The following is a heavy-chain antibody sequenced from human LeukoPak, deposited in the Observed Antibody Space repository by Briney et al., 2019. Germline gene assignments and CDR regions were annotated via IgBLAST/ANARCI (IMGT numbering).Heavy chain of an antibody. D-gene: IGHD2-15*01. CDR3: ASMGQYCSGGSCHPGDYYYYYYMDV. J-gene: IGHJ6*03. CDR2: INPNSGGT. Sequence: ASVKVSCKASGYTFTSYYMHWVRQAPGQGLEWMGWINPNSGGTNYAQKFQGRVTMTRDTSISTAYMELSRLRSDDTAVYYCASMGQYCSGGSCHPGDYYYYYYMDVWGKGTTVTVSS. CDR1: GYTFTSYY. V-gene: IGHV1-2*02.